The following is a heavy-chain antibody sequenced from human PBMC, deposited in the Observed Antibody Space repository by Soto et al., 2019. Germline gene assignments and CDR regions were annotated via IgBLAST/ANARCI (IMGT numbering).Heavy chain of an antibody. V-gene: IGHV4-61*01. CDR1: GDSVSSDSYY. CDR3: ARDIRGYSRAFDY. Sequence: SETLSLTCTVSGDSVSSDSYYWTWVRQPPGKGLEWIGYIYYNGSTNYNPSLQSRVTISIDTSKNQFSLKLTSVTAADTAFYYCARDIRGYSRAFDYWGQGTLVTVSS. J-gene: IGHJ4*02. D-gene: IGHD5-18*01. CDR2: IYYNGST.